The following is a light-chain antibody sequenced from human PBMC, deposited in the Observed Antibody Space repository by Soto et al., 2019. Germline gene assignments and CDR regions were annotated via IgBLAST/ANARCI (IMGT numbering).Light chain of an antibody. V-gene: IGKV1-39*01. Sequence: IQLPQLPSSLSASVEDRVTFTCRASQSIASYLKWYQQRPGKAPKLLIHAASTLQSGVPSRFSGSESESGTDFTLTISSLQPEDFATYYCQQSYTSPHFGQGTKVDIK. J-gene: IGKJ2*01. CDR2: AAS. CDR1: QSIASY. CDR3: QQSYTSPH.